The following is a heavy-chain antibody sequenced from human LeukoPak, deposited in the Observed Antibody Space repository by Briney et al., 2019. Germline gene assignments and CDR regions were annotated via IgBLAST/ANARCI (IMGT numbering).Heavy chain of an antibody. D-gene: IGHD6-13*01. CDR3: ARSSSWYFIYFDF. CDR2: ISSSGSTI. CDR1: GFTFSSYE. Sequence: PGGSLRLSCAASGFTFSSYEMNWVRQAPGKGLEWVSYISSSGSTIYYADSVKGRFTISRDNAKNSLYLQMNSLRAEDTAVYYCARSSSWYFIYFDFWGQGTMVTVSS. J-gene: IGHJ4*02. V-gene: IGHV3-48*03.